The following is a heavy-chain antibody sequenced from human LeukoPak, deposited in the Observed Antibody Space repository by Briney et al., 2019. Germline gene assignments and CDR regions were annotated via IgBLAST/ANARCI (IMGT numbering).Heavy chain of an antibody. D-gene: IGHD3-3*01. J-gene: IGHJ5*02. CDR1: GGTFISYA. CDR2: IIPIFGTA. Sequence: ASVKVSCKASGGTFISYAISWVRQAPGQGREWMGGIIPIFGTANYAQKFQGRVTITADESTSTAYMELSSLRSEDTAVYYCARVRHYDLNWFDPWGQGTLVTVSS. CDR3: ARVRHYDLNWFDP. V-gene: IGHV1-69*13.